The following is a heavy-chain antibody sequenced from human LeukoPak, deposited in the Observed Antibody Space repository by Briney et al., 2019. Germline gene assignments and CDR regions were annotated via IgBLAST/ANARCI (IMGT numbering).Heavy chain of an antibody. Sequence: GRSLRLSCAASGFTFDDYAMHWVRQAPGKGLEWVSGISWNSGSIGYADSVKGRFTISRDNAKNSLYLQMNSLRAEDTAVYYCARDIVGVPDALDYWGQGTLVTVSS. V-gene: IGHV3-9*01. CDR1: GFTFDDYA. D-gene: IGHD2-2*01. J-gene: IGHJ4*02. CDR3: ARDIVGVPDALDY. CDR2: ISWNSGSI.